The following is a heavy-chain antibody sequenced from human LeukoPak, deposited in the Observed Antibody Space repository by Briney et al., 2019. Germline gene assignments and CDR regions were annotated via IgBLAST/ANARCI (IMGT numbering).Heavy chain of an antibody. V-gene: IGHV4-34*01. CDR1: GGSFNGYY. CDR2: INHSGST. Sequence: SETLSLTCVVYGGSFNGYYWSWVRQSPGKGLEWIGEINHSGSTNYNPSLKSPVTISLDTSKNQFSLKLSSVTAADTAVYCSKRVSLLLTGSAFDIWGQGTMVTVSS. CDR3: KRVSLLLTGSAFDI. D-gene: IGHD1-14*01. J-gene: IGHJ3*02.